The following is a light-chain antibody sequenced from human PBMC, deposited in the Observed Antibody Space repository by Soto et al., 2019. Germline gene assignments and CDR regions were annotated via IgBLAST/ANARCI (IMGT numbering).Light chain of an antibody. V-gene: IGLV1-40*01. J-gene: IGLJ1*01. CDR1: SSNIGAGKY. Sequence: QSVLTQPPSVSGAPGQRVTISCTGSSSNIGAGKYVHWYQQLPGRAPKLLIYGDTNRPSGVPDRFSASKSGTSASLAITGLQAEDEADYYCSSYTSSSTLCVFGTGTKLTVL. CDR2: GDT. CDR3: SSYTSSSTLCV.